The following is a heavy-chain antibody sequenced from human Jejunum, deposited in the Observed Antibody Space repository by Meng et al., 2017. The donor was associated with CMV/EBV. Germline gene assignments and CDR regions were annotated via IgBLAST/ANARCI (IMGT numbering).Heavy chain of an antibody. Sequence: VGLVEGGGGVVQPGGSLRLTCAASGFTFSDYGIHWVRQAPGNGLEWVAFVPHDGTSKYYADSVKGRFTISRDNSENTLYLQMSSLRAEDTAVYYCVKDVAYWGQGTLVTVSS. CDR1: GFTFSDYG. CDR2: VPHDGTSK. V-gene: IGHV3-30*02. J-gene: IGHJ4*02. CDR3: VKDVAY. D-gene: IGHD2-21*01.